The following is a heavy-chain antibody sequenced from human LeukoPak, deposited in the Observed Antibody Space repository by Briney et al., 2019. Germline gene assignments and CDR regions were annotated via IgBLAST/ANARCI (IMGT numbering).Heavy chain of an antibody. V-gene: IGHV3-48*03. J-gene: IGHJ3*02. Sequence: PGGSLRLSCAASGFPFSDHEMNCVRQAPGKGREWVSYISSSGSDKYYPDSVRGRFTISRDNPKTLLYLQMNSLRAEDTAVYYCARRTYGAFAIWGQGTKVTVSS. CDR2: ISSSGSDK. D-gene: IGHD3-10*01. CDR3: ARRTYGAFAI. CDR1: GFPFSDHE.